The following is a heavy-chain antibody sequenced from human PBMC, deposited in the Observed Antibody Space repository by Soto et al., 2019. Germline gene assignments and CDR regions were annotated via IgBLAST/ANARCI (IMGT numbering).Heavy chain of an antibody. CDR1: GGSLSTPVW. J-gene: IGHJ4*02. D-gene: IGHD1-1*01. CDR2: VFHSGSA. CDR3: ARKAWTRLDY. V-gene: IGHV4-4*02. Sequence: SETLSLTCGVSGGSLSTPVWWRWVRLPPGKGLEWIGEVFHSGSANYNPSLQSRVTISLDKPTNQFSLRLSSVTAADTAVYYCARKAWTRLDYWGQGALVTVSS.